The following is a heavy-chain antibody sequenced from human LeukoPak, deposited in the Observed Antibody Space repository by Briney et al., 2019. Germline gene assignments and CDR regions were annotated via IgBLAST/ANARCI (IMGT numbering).Heavy chain of an antibody. Sequence: PGGSLRLSCAASGFTFSNAWMSWVRQAPGKGLEWVGRIKSKTDGGTTDYAAPVRGRFTISRDDSKNTLYLQMNSLKTEDTAVYYCTTTGYYDSSGQYYFDYWGQGTLVTVSS. CDR3: TTTGYYDSSGQYYFDY. J-gene: IGHJ4*02. V-gene: IGHV3-15*01. CDR2: IKSKTDGGTT. D-gene: IGHD3-22*01. CDR1: GFTFSNAW.